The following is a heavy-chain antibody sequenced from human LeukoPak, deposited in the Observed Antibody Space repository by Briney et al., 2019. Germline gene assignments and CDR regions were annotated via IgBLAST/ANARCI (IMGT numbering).Heavy chain of an antibody. J-gene: IGHJ4*02. Sequence: GASVKVSCKASGYTFTSYYMHWVRQAPGQGLEWMGMINPSGGSTSYAQKFQGRVTMTRDTSTSTVYMELSSLRSEDTAVYYCAVMVRGVRFDYWGQGTLVTVSS. CDR2: INPSGGST. CDR1: GYTFTSYY. V-gene: IGHV1-46*01. D-gene: IGHD3-10*01. CDR3: AVMVRGVRFDY.